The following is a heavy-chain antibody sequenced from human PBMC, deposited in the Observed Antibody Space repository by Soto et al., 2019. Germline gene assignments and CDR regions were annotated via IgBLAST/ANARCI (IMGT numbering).Heavy chain of an antibody. V-gene: IGHV1-18*01. D-gene: IGHD3-22*01. CDR1: GYTFTSYG. J-gene: IGHJ4*02. Sequence: QVQLVQSGAEVKKPGASVKVSCKASGYTFTSYGISWVRQAPGQGLEWMGWISAYNGNTNYAQKLQGRVTMTTDTSTSTAYMELRSLRSDDTAVYYCARDIGYYDSSGYYYGGSRYFDCWGQGTLVTVSS. CDR3: ARDIGYYDSSGYYYGGSRYFDC. CDR2: ISAYNGNT.